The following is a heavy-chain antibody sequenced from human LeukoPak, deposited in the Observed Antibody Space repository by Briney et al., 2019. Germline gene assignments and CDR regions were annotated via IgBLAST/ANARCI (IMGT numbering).Heavy chain of an antibody. CDR3: ARGRGGGGYSYGYPHYFDY. J-gene: IGHJ4*02. V-gene: IGHV1-46*01. Sequence: ASVKVSCKASGYTFTSYYMHWVRQAPGQGLEWMGIINPSGGSTSYAQKLQGRVTMTRDTSTSTVYMELSSLRSEDTAVYYCARGRGGGGYSYGYPHYFDYWGQGTLVTVSS. CDR2: INPSGGST. D-gene: IGHD5-18*01. CDR1: GYTFTSYY.